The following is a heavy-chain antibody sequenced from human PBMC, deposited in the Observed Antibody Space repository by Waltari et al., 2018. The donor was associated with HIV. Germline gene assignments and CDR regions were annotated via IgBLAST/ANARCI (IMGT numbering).Heavy chain of an antibody. CDR2: IKRRIDGEAT. CDR3: ATGDCGGGSCHFFDW. J-gene: IGHJ4*02. V-gene: IGHV3-15*01. Sequence: EVQLVESGGGLVKPGGSLRLSCVASGFSFSDVWMTWVRRAPGKGLELLGRIKRRIDGEATDYITSVKGRFTISRDDSINTLYLQMNRLETEDTAVYYCATGDCGGGSCHFFDWWGQGTLVTVSS. CDR1: GFSFSDVW. D-gene: IGHD2-15*01.